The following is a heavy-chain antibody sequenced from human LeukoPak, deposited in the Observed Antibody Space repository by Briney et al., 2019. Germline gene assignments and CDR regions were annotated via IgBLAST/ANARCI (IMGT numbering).Heavy chain of an antibody. CDR3: AKVGCSNTSCYFPNYYYYYGMDV. CDR1: GDSVSNNIAT. Sequence: SQTLSLTCAISGDSVSNNIATWNWVRQSPSRGLEWLGRTYYRSRWGNDYAISVKGRITINPDTSRNQFSLQLNSVTPEDTAVYYCAKVGCSNTSCYFPNYYYYYGMDVWGQGTTVTVSS. V-gene: IGHV6-1*01. D-gene: IGHD2-2*01. CDR2: TYYRSRWGN. J-gene: IGHJ6*02.